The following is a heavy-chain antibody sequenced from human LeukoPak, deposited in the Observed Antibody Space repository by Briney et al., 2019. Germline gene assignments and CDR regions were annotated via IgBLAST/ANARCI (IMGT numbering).Heavy chain of an antibody. CDR2: INPTGDAT. V-gene: IGHV1-46*01. Sequence: GASVKVSCKASGYTFTRHYMHWVRQAPGQGLEWMGLINPTGDATRYVSKFRGRLTMTRDTSTSTDYMELRSLRSEDTAIYYCARDNLVEDIAWWFDPWGQGTLVTVSS. D-gene: IGHD2-15*01. J-gene: IGHJ5*02. CDR3: ARDNLVEDIAWWFDP. CDR1: GYTFTRHY.